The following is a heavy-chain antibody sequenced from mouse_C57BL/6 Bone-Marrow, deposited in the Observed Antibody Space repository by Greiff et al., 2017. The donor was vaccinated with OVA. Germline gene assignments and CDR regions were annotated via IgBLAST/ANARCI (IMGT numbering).Heavy chain of an antibody. Sequence: EVHLVESGGGLVQPGESLKLSCESNEYEFPSHDMSWVRKTPEKRLELVAAINSDGGSTYYPDTMERRFIISRDNTKKTLYLQMSSLRSEDTALYYCARREVYGLRGYFDYWGQGTTLTVSS. J-gene: IGHJ2*01. CDR2: INSDGGST. CDR1: EYEFPSHD. D-gene: IGHD1-1*02. V-gene: IGHV5-2*01. CDR3: ARREVYGLRGYFDY.